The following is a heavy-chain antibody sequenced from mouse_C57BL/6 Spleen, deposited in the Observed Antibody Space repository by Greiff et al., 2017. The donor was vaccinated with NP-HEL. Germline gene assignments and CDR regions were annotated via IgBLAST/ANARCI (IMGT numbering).Heavy chain of an antibody. J-gene: IGHJ4*01. CDR3: ARHSLNWDDAMDY. V-gene: IGHV5-6*01. D-gene: IGHD4-1*01. CDR2: ISSGGSYT. Sequence: EVKLMESGGDLVKPGGSLKLSCAASGFTFSSYGMSWVRQTPDKRLEWVATISSGGSYTYYPDSVKGRFTISRDNAKNTLYLQMSSLKSEDTAMYYCARHSLNWDDAMDYWGQGTSVTVSS. CDR1: GFTFSSYG.